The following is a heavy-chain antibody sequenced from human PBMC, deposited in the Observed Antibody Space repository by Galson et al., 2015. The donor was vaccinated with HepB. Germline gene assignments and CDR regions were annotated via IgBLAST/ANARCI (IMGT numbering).Heavy chain of an antibody. V-gene: IGHV3-33*08. Sequence: SLRLSCAASGFTFSSYGMHWVRQAPGKGLEWVAVIWYDRSNKYYADSVKGRFTISRDNSKNTLYLQMNSLRAEDTAVYYCARDVGQTTSSWFDPWGQGTLVTVSS. CDR3: ARDVGQTTSSWFDP. J-gene: IGHJ5*02. CDR2: IWYDRSNK. CDR1: GFTFSSYG. D-gene: IGHD4-17*01.